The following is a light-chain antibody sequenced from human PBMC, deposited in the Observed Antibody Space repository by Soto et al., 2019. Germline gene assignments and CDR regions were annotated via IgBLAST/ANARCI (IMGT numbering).Light chain of an antibody. CDR2: GAS. J-gene: IGKJ2*01. CDR3: QQYNTWPYT. CDR1: QSISSN. V-gene: IGKV3-15*01. Sequence: ERVMTQSPATLSVSPGERATLSCRASQSISSNLAWYQQKPGQAPRLLIYGASTRATGIPARFSGSGSGTEFTLTISSLQSEDFAVYYCQQYNTWPYTFGQGTRLEI.